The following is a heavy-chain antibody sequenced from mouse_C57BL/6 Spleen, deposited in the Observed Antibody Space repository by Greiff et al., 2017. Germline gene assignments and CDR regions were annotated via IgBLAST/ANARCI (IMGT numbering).Heavy chain of an antibody. CDR2: IHPTSGST. Sequence: QVQLQQPGAELVKPGASVKLSCKASGYTFTSYWMHWVKQRPGQGLEWIGMIHPTSGSTNYNEKFKGKATLTVDKSSSTAYMQLSSLTSEDSAVYYCARGYTYYAMDYWGQGTSVTVSS. V-gene: IGHV1-64*01. CDR3: ARGYTYYAMDY. J-gene: IGHJ4*01. CDR1: GYTFTSYW. D-gene: IGHD2-14*01.